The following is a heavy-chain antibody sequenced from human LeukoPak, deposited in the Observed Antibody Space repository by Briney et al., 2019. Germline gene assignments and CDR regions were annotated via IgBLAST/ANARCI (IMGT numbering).Heavy chain of an antibody. CDR1: GFTLSSYG. V-gene: IGHV3-23*01. CDR3: ARDAVVVLPAGWWFGP. CDR2: IRGFGDTT. Sequence: PGGSLRLSCVGSGFTLSSYGMSWVRQAPGKGLEWVSGIRGFGDTTYYADSVKGRFTISRDNSKSTLYLQMNSLRAEDTAVYFCARDAVVVLPAGWWFGPWGLGTLVTVSS. J-gene: IGHJ5*02. D-gene: IGHD2-2*01.